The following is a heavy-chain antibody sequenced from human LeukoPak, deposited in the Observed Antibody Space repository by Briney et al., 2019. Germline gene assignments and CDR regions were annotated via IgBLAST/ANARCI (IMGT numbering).Heavy chain of an antibody. V-gene: IGHV3-30*18. J-gene: IGHJ3*02. CDR3: AKDTASGIAAAGLGENAFDI. Sequence: GGSLRLSCAASGFTFSSYGMHWVRQAPGKGLEWVAVISYDGSNKYYADSVKGRFTISRDNSKNTLYLQMNSLRAEDTAVYYCAKDTASGIAAAGLGENAFDIWGQGTMVTVSS. CDR2: ISYDGSNK. CDR1: GFTFSSYG. D-gene: IGHD6-13*01.